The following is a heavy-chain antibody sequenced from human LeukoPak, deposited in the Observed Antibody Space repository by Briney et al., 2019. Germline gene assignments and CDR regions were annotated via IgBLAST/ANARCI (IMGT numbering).Heavy chain of an antibody. CDR1: VYTFTRYS. Sequence: ASVKVSCKASVYTFTRYSINWVRQAPGQGLEWMGWISVYNGNTNYAQKFQGRVTMTTDTSTSTAKRELRSLRSHDTAVYYGATSPHYIGSGRGGYWGQGTLVTASS. CDR2: ISVYNGNT. J-gene: IGHJ4*02. D-gene: IGHD3-10*01. V-gene: IGHV1-18*01. CDR3: ATSPHYIGSGRGGY.